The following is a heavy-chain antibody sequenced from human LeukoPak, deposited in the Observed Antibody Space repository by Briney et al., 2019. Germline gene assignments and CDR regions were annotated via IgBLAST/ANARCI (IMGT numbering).Heavy chain of an antibody. Sequence: SETLSLTCTVSGGSISSHYWSWIRQPPGKGLEWIGYIYYSGNTNYNPALKSRLTISVDTSKNQFSLKLSSVTAADTAVYYCARARITMVRGVTYGNWFDPWGQGTLVTVSS. CDR1: GGSISSHY. CDR3: ARARITMVRGVTYGNWFDP. V-gene: IGHV4-59*11. J-gene: IGHJ5*02. D-gene: IGHD3-10*01. CDR2: IYYSGNT.